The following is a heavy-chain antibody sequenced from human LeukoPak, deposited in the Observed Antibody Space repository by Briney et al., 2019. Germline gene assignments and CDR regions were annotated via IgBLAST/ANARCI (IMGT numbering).Heavy chain of an antibody. V-gene: IGHV3-7*01. Sequence: PGGSLRLSCAASGFTFSSYWMSWVRQAPGKGLEWVANIKQDGSEKYYVDSVKGRFTISRDNAKNSLYLQMNSLRAEDTAVYYCARDRGRYRGYDYVGGSGRDFDYWGQGTLVTVSS. CDR3: ARDRGRYRGYDYVGGSGRDFDY. CDR1: GFTFSSYW. CDR2: IKQDGSEK. D-gene: IGHD5-12*01. J-gene: IGHJ4*02.